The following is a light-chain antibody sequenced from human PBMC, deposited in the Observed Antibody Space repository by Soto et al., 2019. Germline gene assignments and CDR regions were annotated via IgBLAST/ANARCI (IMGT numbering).Light chain of an antibody. CDR3: QQSYSIPQT. V-gene: IGKV1-39*01. Sequence: DIQMTQSPSSLSTSVGDRVTITCRASQSISIYLTWYQKKPAKAPKLLIYAASNLQSGVSSRFSGSGSGTDFTLTITSLQPEDFATYYCQQSYSIPQTFGQGTTVE. CDR2: AAS. CDR1: QSISIY. J-gene: IGKJ1*01.